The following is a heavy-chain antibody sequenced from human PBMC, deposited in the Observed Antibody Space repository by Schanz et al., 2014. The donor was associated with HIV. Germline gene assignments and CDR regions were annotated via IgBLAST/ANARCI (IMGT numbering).Heavy chain of an antibody. Sequence: EVQLLESGGGLAQPGGSLTLSCAASGFTFTNHALSWVRQAPGRGLEWVSTVIGSGVRTIYADSVKGGFTISRDNSKNTLSLHMNSLRVEDTAVYYCAKAKGSYSATTFHFDSWGQGTLVTVSS. J-gene: IGHJ4*02. CDR1: GFTFTNHA. CDR2: VIGSGVRT. V-gene: IGHV3-23*01. CDR3: AKAKGSYSATTFHFDS. D-gene: IGHD1-26*01.